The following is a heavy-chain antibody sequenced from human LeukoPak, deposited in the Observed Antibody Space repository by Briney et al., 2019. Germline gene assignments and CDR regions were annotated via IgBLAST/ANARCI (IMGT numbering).Heavy chain of an antibody. Sequence: PGGSLRLSCAASGFTFSSYEMNWVRQAPGKGLEWVSYISSSGSTIYYADSVKGRFTISRDNAKNSLYLQMNSLRAEDTAVYYCARDYYGSGSYSPIYWYLDLWGRGTLVTVSS. D-gene: IGHD3-10*01. J-gene: IGHJ2*01. V-gene: IGHV3-48*03. CDR2: ISSSGSTI. CDR3: ARDYYGSGSYSPIYWYLDL. CDR1: GFTFSSYE.